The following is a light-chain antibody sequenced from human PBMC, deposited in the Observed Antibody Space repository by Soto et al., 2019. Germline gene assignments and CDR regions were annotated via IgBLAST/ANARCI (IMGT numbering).Light chain of an antibody. Sequence: EIVMTQSPATLSVSPGEIATLSFSAGQNIHTNLAWYQQKPGQAPRLLFYGASTGATGLPARFSGSGSGTDFTLTVSSLEPEDFALYYCQQRSNWPPEITFGQGTRLEIK. CDR2: GAS. J-gene: IGKJ5*01. CDR3: QQRSNWPPEIT. CDR1: QNIHTN. V-gene: IGKV3-15*01.